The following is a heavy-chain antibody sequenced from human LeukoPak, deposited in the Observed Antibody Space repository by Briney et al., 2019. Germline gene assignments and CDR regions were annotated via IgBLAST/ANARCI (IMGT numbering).Heavy chain of an antibody. J-gene: IGHJ6*02. Sequence: GGSLRLSCAASGFTFSSYSMNWVRQAPGKGLEWVSYISSSSSSTIYYADSVKGRFTISRDNSKNTLYLQMNSLRAEDTAVYYCAKGGDPYYYYGMDVWGQGTTVTVSS. D-gene: IGHD7-27*01. CDR3: AKGGDPYYYYGMDV. CDR2: ISSSSSSTI. V-gene: IGHV3-48*01. CDR1: GFTFSSYS.